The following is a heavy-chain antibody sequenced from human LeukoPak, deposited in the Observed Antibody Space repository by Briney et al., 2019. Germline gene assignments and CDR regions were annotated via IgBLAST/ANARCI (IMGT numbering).Heavy chain of an antibody. J-gene: IGHJ4*02. Sequence: GGSLRLSCAASGFTFSSYWMHWVRQAPGKGLVWVSRINSDGSSTSYADSVKGRFTISRDNAKNTLYLQMNSLRAEDTAVYYCAREEADGYSYGDFDYWGQGTLVTVSS. D-gene: IGHD5-18*01. V-gene: IGHV3-74*01. CDR3: AREEADGYSYGDFDY. CDR2: INSDGSST. CDR1: GFTFSSYW.